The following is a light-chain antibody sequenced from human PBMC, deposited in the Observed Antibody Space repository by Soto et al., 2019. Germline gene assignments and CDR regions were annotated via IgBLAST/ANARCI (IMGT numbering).Light chain of an antibody. J-gene: IGKJ1*01. CDR2: AAS. Sequence: DLQMTQSPSSLSASVGDRVTITCRASQGISNYLAWYQQKAGKVPKLLIYAASTLQSGVPSRFSGSGSGTNFTLTISGLQSEDVATYYCQKYNSAPRTFGQGTKVEIK. CDR1: QGISNY. CDR3: QKYNSAPRT. V-gene: IGKV1-27*01.